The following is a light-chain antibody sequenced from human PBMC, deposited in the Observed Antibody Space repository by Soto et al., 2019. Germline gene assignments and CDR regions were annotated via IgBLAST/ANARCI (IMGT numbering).Light chain of an antibody. CDR2: DKN. V-gene: IGLV1-51*01. CDR1: SSNIGSNY. J-gene: IGLJ3*02. CDR3: GAWDHVLYVGV. Sequence: QSVLTQPPSVSAAPGQNVIISCSGSSSNIGSNYVSWYQQLPGTAPKLLIYDKNERPSGIPDRFSASKSGTSATLGITGLQTGDEADYYCGAWDHVLYVGVFGGGTKVTVL.